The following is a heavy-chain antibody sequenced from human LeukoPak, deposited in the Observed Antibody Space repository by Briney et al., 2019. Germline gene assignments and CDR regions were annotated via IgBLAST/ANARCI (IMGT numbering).Heavy chain of an antibody. V-gene: IGHV3-23*01. CDR1: GFTFSSYA. Sequence: PGGSLRLSCAASGFTFSSYAMSWVRQAPGKGLEWVSGISDSGGTTYYADSVKGRFTISRDISKNTLFLQMNGLRAEDTAVYYCAKARWDSCGTSCLWPDWGQGTLVTVS. CDR3: AKARWDSCGTSCLWPD. D-gene: IGHD3-22*01. J-gene: IGHJ4*02. CDR2: ISDSGGTT.